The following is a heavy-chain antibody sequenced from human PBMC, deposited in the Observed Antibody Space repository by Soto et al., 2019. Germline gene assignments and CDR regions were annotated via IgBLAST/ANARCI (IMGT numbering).Heavy chain of an antibody. D-gene: IGHD3-10*01. J-gene: IGHJ4*02. V-gene: IGHV4-34*01. Sequence: SETLSLTCAVYGGSFSGYYWSWIRQPPGKGLEWIGEINHSGSTNYNPSLKSRVTISVDTSKNQFSLKLSSVTAADTAVYYCARAKIFTYYYGSGSSLDYWGQGTLVTVSS. CDR1: GGSFSGYY. CDR2: INHSGST. CDR3: ARAKIFTYYYGSGSSLDY.